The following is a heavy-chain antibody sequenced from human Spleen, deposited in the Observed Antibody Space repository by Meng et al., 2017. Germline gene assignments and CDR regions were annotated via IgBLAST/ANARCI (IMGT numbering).Heavy chain of an antibody. CDR3: AREVRLGEFLSQSNNWFDP. CDR1: GGSINSGDYY. D-gene: IGHD3-10*01. J-gene: IGHJ5*02. Sequence: QVQLQGSGPGLVKPSQTLSLTCTVSGGSINSGDYYWSWIRQHPGKGLEWIGYIYYSGSTYYNPSLKSRVTISVDTSKNQFSLKLSSVTAADTAVYYCAREVRLGEFLSQSNNWFDPWGQGTLVTVSS. CDR2: IYYSGST. V-gene: IGHV4-31*03.